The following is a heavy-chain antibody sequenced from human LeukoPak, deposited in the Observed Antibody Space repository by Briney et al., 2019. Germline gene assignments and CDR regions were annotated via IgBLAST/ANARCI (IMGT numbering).Heavy chain of an antibody. CDR3: VRDSSPFAY. V-gene: IGHV1-18*01. J-gene: IGHJ4*02. CDR1: GYTFTTYG. D-gene: IGHD6-19*01. Sequence: ASVNVSCKASGYTFTTYGFSWVRQAPGQGLEWMGWVSVFDNDNRVYAQKFQDRVTLTTDTSTSTAYMELRSLRSDDTAVYYCVRDSSPFAYWGQGTLVTVSS. CDR2: VSVFDNDNR.